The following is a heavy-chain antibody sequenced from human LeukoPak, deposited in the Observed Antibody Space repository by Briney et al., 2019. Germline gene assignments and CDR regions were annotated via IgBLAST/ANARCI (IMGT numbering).Heavy chain of an antibody. CDR1: GXSISSTNW. V-gene: IGHV4-4*02. D-gene: IGHD1-26*01. Sequence: SSGTLSLTCGVSGXSISSTNWWSWVRQPPGQGLEWIGEISLSGVTNYNPSLKSRVTMSLDRSKNHLSLTLTSVTAADTAVYYCSRESGAFSPFGYWGQGTLVTVSS. J-gene: IGHJ4*02. CDR2: ISLSGVT. CDR3: SRESGAFSPFGY.